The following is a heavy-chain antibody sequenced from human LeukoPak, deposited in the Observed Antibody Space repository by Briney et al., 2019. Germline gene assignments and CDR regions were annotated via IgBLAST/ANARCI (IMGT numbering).Heavy chain of an antibody. CDR2: INQSGRA. CDR1: GGSFSGHY. CDR3: VRNFDY. V-gene: IGHV4-34*01. J-gene: IGHJ4*02. Sequence: SETLSLTCVVYGGSFSGHYWSWIRQPPGKGLEWIGDINQSGRANYNPSLKSQVTISIGTSKNQFSLNLNSVTAADTAVYYCVRNFDYWGQGTLVTVSS.